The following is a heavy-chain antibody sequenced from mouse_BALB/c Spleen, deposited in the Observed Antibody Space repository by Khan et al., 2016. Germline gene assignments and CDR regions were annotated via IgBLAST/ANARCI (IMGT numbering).Heavy chain of an antibody. J-gene: IGHJ4*01. V-gene: IGHV2-2*02. CDR2: IRRGAST. CDR3: AKNPTLVWYYYAMDY. Sequence: QVQLVESGPGLVQPSKSLSITCTVSGFSLTSYGVPWVRQSPGKALAWLGLIRRGASTDYNAACISKLRISKDKSKRQVYFKMNRLRANDTAIYYCAKNPTLVWYYYAMDYCGQGTSVTVSS. CDR1: GFSLTSYG. D-gene: IGHD2-10*02.